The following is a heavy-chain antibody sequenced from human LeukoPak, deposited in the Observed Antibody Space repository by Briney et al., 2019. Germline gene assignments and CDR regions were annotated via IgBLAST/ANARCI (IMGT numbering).Heavy chain of an antibody. Sequence: PGGSLRLSCPAVAAICSKDWMSCDRQAPGKGLEWLANKNQDGSEIYYLDSVKGRFTISRDNGKNSLYLQINSLRADDTAGYYCVREYERMHVVLTTNWSLDLWGRGTLVTVSS. J-gene: IGHJ2*01. CDR1: AAICSKDW. D-gene: IGHD2/OR15-2a*01. CDR2: KNQDGSEI. CDR3: VREYERMHVVLTTNWSLDL. V-gene: IGHV3-7*01.